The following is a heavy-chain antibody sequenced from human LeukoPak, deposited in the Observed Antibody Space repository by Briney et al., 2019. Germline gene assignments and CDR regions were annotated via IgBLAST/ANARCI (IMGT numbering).Heavy chain of an antibody. Sequence: ASVKLSCKASGYTFTSYDINWVRQATGQGLEWMGWMNPNSGNTAYAQKFQGRVTMTEDTSTDTAYMELSSLRSEDTAVYYCATDRADYYDSSGYEMNYWGQGPLVTVSS. CDR3: ATDRADYYDSSGYEMNY. V-gene: IGHV1-8*02. CDR2: MNPNSGNT. CDR1: GYTFTSYD. D-gene: IGHD3-22*01. J-gene: IGHJ4*02.